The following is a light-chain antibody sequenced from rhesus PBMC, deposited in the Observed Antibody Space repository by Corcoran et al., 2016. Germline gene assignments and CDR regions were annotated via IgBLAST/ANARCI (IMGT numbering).Light chain of an antibody. CDR1: QGISNW. V-gene: IGKV1-33*02. J-gene: IGKJ2*01. CDR2: DAS. CDR3: HQHNSNPYS. Sequence: DIQMTQSPSSLSASVGDRVTINCQASQGISNWLAWYQQKPGKAPKLLISDASSLQSGVPSRLSGSGSGTEFTFIFSSLQPEDFAIYYCHQHNSNPYSFGQGTKVE.